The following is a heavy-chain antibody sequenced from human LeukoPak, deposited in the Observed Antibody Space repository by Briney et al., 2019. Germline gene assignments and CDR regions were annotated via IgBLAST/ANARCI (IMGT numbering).Heavy chain of an antibody. V-gene: IGHV3-9*01. CDR1: GFTFDDYA. D-gene: IGHD3-22*01. Sequence: PGRSLRLSCAASGFTFDDYAMHWVRHAPGKGLEWVSGISWNSGSIGYADSVKGRFTISRDNAKNSLYLQMNSLRAEDTALYYCAKARDSSGLFDYWGQGTLVTVSS. CDR2: ISWNSGSI. CDR3: AKARDSSGLFDY. J-gene: IGHJ4*02.